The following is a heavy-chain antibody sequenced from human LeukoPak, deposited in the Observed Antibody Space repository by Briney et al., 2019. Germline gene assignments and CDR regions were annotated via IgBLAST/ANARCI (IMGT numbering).Heavy chain of an antibody. CDR1: GGSISGYY. V-gene: IGHV4-59*01. D-gene: IGHD6-13*01. CDR2: VYYSGNT. J-gene: IGHJ4*02. Sequence: PSETLSLTCTVSGGSISGYYWSWIRQPPGRGLEWIGYVYYSGNTNYNPSLKSRVTMSVDTSKNQFSLKLSSVTAADTAVYYCARAIAAARVDYWGQGTLVTVSS. CDR3: ARAIAAARVDY.